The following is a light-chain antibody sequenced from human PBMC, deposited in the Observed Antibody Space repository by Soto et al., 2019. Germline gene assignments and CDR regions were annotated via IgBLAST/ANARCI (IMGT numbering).Light chain of an antibody. J-gene: IGLJ2*01. CDR2: EGS. Sequence: QSALTQPASVSGSPGQSITISCTGTSSDVGSYNLVSWYQQHPGKAPKLMIYEGSKRPSGVSNRFSGSKSGNTASLTISGLQAEDEADYYCCSYAGSCTFVVLGGGTKLTVL. CDR3: CSYAGSCTFVV. V-gene: IGLV2-23*01. CDR1: SSDVGSYNL.